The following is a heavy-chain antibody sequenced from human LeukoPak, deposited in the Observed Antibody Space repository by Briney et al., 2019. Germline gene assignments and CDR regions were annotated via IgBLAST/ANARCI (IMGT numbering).Heavy chain of an antibody. Sequence: PGGSLRLSCAASGFTFSSYGMHWVRQAPGKGLEWVAFIRYDGSNKYYAGSVKGRFTISRDNSKNTLYLQMNSLRAEDTAVYYCAKDRGYHYDSSGYYRMDAFDIWGQGTMVTASS. V-gene: IGHV3-30*02. CDR3: AKDRGYHYDSSGYYRMDAFDI. J-gene: IGHJ3*02. CDR1: GFTFSSYG. D-gene: IGHD3-22*01. CDR2: IRYDGSNK.